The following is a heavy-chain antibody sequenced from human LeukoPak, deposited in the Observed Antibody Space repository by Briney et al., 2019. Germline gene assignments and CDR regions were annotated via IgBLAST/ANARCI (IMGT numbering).Heavy chain of an antibody. J-gene: IGHJ5*02. Sequence: SVXVSCKASGGTFISYAISWVRQAPGQGVEWMGRIIPIFGTANYAQKFQGRVTITTDESTSTAYMELSSLRSEDTAVYYCASQYYYDSSGYSPWGQGTLVTVSS. V-gene: IGHV1-69*05. D-gene: IGHD3-22*01. CDR3: ASQYYYDSSGYSP. CDR1: GGTFISYA. CDR2: IIPIFGTA.